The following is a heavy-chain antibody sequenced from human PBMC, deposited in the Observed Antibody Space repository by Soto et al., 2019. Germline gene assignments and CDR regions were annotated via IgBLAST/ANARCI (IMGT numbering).Heavy chain of an antibody. D-gene: IGHD3-10*01. J-gene: IGHJ3*02. CDR2: IYYSGST. V-gene: IGHV4-59*08. Sequence: QVQLQESGPGLVKPSETLSLTCTVSGGSISSYYWSWIRQPPGKGLEWIGYIYYSGSTNYNPSLKGVTISVDTSKNQFSLELSSGTAADAAVYYCARRYGGAFDIWGQGTMVTVSS. CDR1: GGSISSYY. CDR3: ARRYGGAFDI.